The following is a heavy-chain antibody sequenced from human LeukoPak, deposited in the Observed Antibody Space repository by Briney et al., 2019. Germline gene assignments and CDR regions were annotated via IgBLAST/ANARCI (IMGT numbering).Heavy chain of an antibody. CDR2: IYYSRHS. V-gene: IGHV4-39*02. J-gene: IGHJ3*02. D-gene: IGHD1-26*01. CDR1: GGSISSSSYY. Sequence: PSETLSLTCTVSGGSISSSSYYWGWIRQPPGKGLEWIGTIYYSRHSYYNPSLKSRLTISVDTSKNHFSLRLSSVTAADTAIYYCVSGTLTRNAFDIWGQGTMVTVSS. CDR3: VSGTLTRNAFDI.